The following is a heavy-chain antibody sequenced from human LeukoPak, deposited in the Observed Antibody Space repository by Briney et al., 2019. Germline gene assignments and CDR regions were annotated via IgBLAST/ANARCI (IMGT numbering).Heavy chain of an antibody. CDR3: TIRWGQWLVGDY. D-gene: IGHD6-19*01. CDR2: ISGSGGDT. V-gene: IGHV3-23*01. J-gene: IGHJ4*02. CDR1: GIXFSSYA. Sequence: PGGSLRLSCAASGIXFSSYAISWVRQAPGKGLEWVSAISGSGGDTYYADSVKGRFTISRDNSKNTLYLQMNSLRAEDTSVYYCTIRWGQWLVGDYWGQGTLVTVSS.